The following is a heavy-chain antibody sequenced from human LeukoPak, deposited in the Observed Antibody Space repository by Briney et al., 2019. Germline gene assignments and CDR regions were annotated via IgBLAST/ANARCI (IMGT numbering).Heavy chain of an antibody. D-gene: IGHD2-2*01. Sequence: GASVKVSCKASGYTFTSYYMHWVRQAPGQGLEWMGVINPSGGTTTYAQKFQGRVTMTRDTSTRTVYMEVSSLRSEDTAVYYCARGAIYCSSTSCSPNWFDPWGQGTLVTVSS. J-gene: IGHJ5*02. CDR1: GYTFTSYY. CDR3: ARGAIYCSSTSCSPNWFDP. CDR2: INPSGGTT. V-gene: IGHV1-46*01.